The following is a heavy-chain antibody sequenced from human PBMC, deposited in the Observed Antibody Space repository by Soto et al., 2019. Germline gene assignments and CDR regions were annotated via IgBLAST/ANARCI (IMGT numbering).Heavy chain of an antibody. CDR2: IIDSGGST. CDR1: GFTFSSCA. J-gene: IGHJ6*02. V-gene: IGHV3-23*01. Sequence: EVPLLESGGALVQPGGSLRLSCAASGFTFSSCAMGWVRQAPGKGLEWVSDIIDSGGSTYYADAVKGRFTISRDNSKGTLYLQMNSLRAEDTAVYYCGKGRSYYYYYGVDVWGQGTTVTVSS. CDR3: GKGRSYYYYYGVDV. D-gene: IGHD1-26*01.